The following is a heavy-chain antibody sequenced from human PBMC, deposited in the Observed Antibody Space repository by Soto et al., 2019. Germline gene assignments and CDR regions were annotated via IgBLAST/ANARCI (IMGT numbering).Heavy chain of an antibody. V-gene: IGHV4-34*01. CDR1: GGACSCYC. Sequence: SETLPLTCAVYGGACSCYCWRWIRQRPGKGLEWIGEINHSGSTNYNPSLKSRVTISVDTSKNQFSLKLRSVTAPDTAVYYCARLLRNYYYYGMDVWGQGTTVTV. J-gene: IGHJ6*02. CDR3: ARLLRNYYYYGMDV. CDR2: INHSGST.